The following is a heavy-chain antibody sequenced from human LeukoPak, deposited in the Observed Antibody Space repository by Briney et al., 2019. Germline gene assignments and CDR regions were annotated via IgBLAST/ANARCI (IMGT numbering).Heavy chain of an antibody. J-gene: IGHJ4*02. CDR2: IYYSGST. Sequence: TSETLSLTCTVSGGSISSSSYYWGWIRQPPGKGLEWIGSIYYSGSTYYNPSLKSRVTISVDTSKNQFSLKLSSVTAADTAVYYCARESFSSGWYLPRPYYFDYWGQGTLVTVSS. V-gene: IGHV4-39*02. CDR3: ARESFSSGWYLPRPYYFDY. D-gene: IGHD6-19*01. CDR1: GGSISSSSYY.